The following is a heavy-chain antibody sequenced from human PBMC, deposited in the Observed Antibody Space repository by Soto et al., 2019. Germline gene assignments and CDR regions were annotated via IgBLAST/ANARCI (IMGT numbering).Heavy chain of an antibody. CDR1: GLTFSDHY. D-gene: IGHD1-20*01. J-gene: IGHJ4*02. CDR3: VSLWSVTGSRDY. V-gene: IGHV3-72*01. Sequence: EVQLVESGGGLVQPGGSLRLSCAVSGLTFSDHYMGWVRQAPGKGLDWVGRIRDRVHSYSTEYAASVKGRFTISRDDSRNSLYLQMTSLKMEDPAVFYCVSLWSVTGSRDYWGRGTLVTVSS. CDR2: IRDRVHSYST.